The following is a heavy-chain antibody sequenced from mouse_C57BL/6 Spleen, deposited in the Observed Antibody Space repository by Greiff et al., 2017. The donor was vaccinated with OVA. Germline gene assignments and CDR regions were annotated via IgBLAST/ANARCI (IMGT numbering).Heavy chain of an antibody. CDR1: GFTFSSYG. CDR3: ARYAMDY. V-gene: IGHV5-6*01. Sequence: EVKVVESGGDLVKPGGSLKLSCAASGFTFSSYGMSWVRQTPDKRLEWVATISSGGSYTYYPDSVKGRFTISRDNAKNTLYLQMSSLKSEDTAMYYCARYAMDYWGKGTSVTVSS. J-gene: IGHJ4*01. CDR2: ISSGGSYT.